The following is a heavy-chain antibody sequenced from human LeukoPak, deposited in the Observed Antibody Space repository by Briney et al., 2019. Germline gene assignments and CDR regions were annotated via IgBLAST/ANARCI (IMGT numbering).Heavy chain of an antibody. J-gene: IGHJ3*02. D-gene: IGHD6-13*01. CDR3: ARHLYSSSWSPFDI. CDR2: IYYSGST. CDR1: GGSISSYY. Sequence: PSETPSLTCTVSGGSISSYYWSWIRQPPGKGLEWIGYIYYSGSTNHNPSLKSRVTISVDTSKNQFSLKLSSVTAADTAVYYCARHLYSSSWSPFDIWGQGTMVTVSS. V-gene: IGHV4-59*08.